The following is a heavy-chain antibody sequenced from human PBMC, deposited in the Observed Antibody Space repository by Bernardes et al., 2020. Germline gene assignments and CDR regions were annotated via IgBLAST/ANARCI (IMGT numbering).Heavy chain of an antibody. J-gene: IGHJ6*02. D-gene: IGHD2-15*01. Sequence: SETLSLTCTVSGGSISSYYWSWIRQPPGKGLEWIGYIYYSGSTNYNPSLKSRVTISVDTSKNQFSLKLSSVTAADTAVYYCAGAGYCSGGSWYPDPRMDVWGQGTTVTVSS. CDR3: AGAGYCSGGSWYPDPRMDV. V-gene: IGHV4-59*08. CDR2: IYYSGST. CDR1: GGSISSYY.